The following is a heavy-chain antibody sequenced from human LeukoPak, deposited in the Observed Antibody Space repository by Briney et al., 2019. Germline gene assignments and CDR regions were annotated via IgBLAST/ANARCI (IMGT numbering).Heavy chain of an antibody. CDR1: GYTFTSYG. D-gene: IGHD6-19*01. CDR2: ISAYNGNT. CDR3: ATSPRGYSSGRANWFGP. V-gene: IGHV1-18*01. Sequence: ASVKVSCKASGYTFTSYGISWVRQAPGQGLEWMGWISAYNGNTNYAQKLQGRVTMTTDTSTSTAYMELRSLRSDDTAVYYCATSPRGYSSGRANWFGPWGQGTLVTGSS. J-gene: IGHJ5*02.